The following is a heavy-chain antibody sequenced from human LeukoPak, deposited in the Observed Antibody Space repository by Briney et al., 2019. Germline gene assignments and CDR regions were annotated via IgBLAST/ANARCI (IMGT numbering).Heavy chain of an antibody. CDR2: ISAYNGNT. Sequence: ASVKVSCKASGYTFTSYGISWVRQAPGQGLEWMGWISAYNGNTNYAQKLQGRVTMTTDTSTSTAYMELRSLRSDDTAVYYCARDQLEEAFGSGSSLSFDHWGQGTLVTVSP. CDR1: GYTFTSYG. CDR3: ARDQLEEAFGSGSSLSFDH. D-gene: IGHD3-10*01. V-gene: IGHV1-18*01. J-gene: IGHJ4*02.